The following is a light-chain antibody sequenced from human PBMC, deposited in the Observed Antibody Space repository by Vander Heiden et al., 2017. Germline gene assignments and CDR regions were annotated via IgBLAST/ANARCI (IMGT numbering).Light chain of an antibody. J-gene: IGLJ2*01. CDR3: SSYTSTSSFVV. V-gene: IGLV2-14*01. Sequence: QPALTQPASVSGSPGQSITISCTGTSSDVGGYNYVSWYQQHPGKAPKVMSYEVSNRPSGVSNRFSGSKSGNTASLTISGLQAEDEADYYCSSYTSTSSFVVFGGGTKLTVL. CDR1: SSDVGGYNY. CDR2: EVS.